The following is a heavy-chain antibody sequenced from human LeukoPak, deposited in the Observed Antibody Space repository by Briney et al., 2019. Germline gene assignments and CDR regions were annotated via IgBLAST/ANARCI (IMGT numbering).Heavy chain of an antibody. Sequence: GGSLRLSCAASGFTFSSYAMSWVRQAPGKGLEWVSAISGSGGSTYYADSVKGRFTTSRDNSKNTLYLQMNSLRAEDTAVYYCAKSGGWYDYYYYYMDVWGKGTTVTVSS. V-gene: IGHV3-23*01. CDR2: ISGSGGST. CDR1: GFTFSSYA. CDR3: AKSGGWYDYYYYYMDV. D-gene: IGHD6-19*01. J-gene: IGHJ6*03.